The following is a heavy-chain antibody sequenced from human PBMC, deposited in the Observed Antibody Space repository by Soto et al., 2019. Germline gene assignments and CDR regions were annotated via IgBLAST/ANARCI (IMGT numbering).Heavy chain of an antibody. CDR1: GYTLTELS. J-gene: IGHJ4*02. Sequence: ASVQVSCKVSGYTLTELSMHWVRQAPGKGLEWMGGFDPEDGETIYEQKFQGRVNMIEDTSTDTAYMELSSLRSEDTAVYYCSAGSPGVPAAIGLTAFPFDYWGQGTLVTVSS. V-gene: IGHV1-24*01. CDR3: SAGSPGVPAAIGLTAFPFDY. CDR2: FDPEDGET. D-gene: IGHD2-2*01.